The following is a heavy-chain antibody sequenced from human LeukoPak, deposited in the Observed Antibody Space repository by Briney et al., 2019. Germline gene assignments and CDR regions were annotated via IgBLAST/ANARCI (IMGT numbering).Heavy chain of an antibody. CDR1: GYSTSSGYY. CDR2: IYHSGST. V-gene: IGHV4-38-2*02. CDR3: ARDDVQLERRGFDY. J-gene: IGHJ4*02. D-gene: IGHD1-1*01. Sequence: SETLSLTCTVSGYSTSSGYYWGWIRQPPGKGLEWIGSIYHSGSTYYNPSLKSRVTISVDTSKNQFSLKLSSVTAADTAVYYCARDDVQLERRGFDYWGQGTLVTVSS.